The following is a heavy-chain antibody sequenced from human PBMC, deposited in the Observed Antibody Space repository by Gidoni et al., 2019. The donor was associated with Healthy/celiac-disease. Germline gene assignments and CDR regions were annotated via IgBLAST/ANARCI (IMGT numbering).Heavy chain of an antibody. V-gene: IGHV3-48*03. Sequence: DVPLVESGGGLVQPGGSLRPSCAASGFTFSSYDMNWVRQAPGKGLEWVSYISSSGSTIYYADSVMGRFTISRDNAKNSLYLQMNSLRAEDTAVYYCARDKSYRQYYYDSSGYHRHADWYFDLWGRGTLVTVSS. CDR2: ISSSGSTI. CDR1: GFTFSSYD. CDR3: ARDKSYRQYYYDSSGYHRHADWYFDL. J-gene: IGHJ2*01. D-gene: IGHD3-22*01.